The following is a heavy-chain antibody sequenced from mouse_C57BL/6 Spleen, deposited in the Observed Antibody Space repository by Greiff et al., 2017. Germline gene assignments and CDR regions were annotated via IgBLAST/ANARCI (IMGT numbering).Heavy chain of an antibody. Sequence: EVKVVESGGGLVKPGGSLKLSCAASGFTFSDYGMHWVRQAPEKGLEWVAYISSGSSTIYYADTVKGRFTISRDNAKNTLFLQMTSLRSEDTAMYYCARITTPPFDYWGQGTTLTVSS. CDR2: ISSGSSTI. CDR3: ARITTPPFDY. V-gene: IGHV5-17*01. D-gene: IGHD1-1*01. J-gene: IGHJ2*01. CDR1: GFTFSDYG.